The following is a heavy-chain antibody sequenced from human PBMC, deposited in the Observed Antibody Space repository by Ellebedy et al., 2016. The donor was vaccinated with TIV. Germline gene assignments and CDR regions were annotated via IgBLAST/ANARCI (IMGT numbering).Heavy chain of an antibody. Sequence: GGSLRLXXSASGFTFNTYAMSWVRQAPGKGLEWVSYISAHSNNIFYADSVKGRFSVSRDNAKNSLFLQMNNLRADDTAVYYCAGRGTYSPYWGQGALVTVSS. V-gene: IGHV3-48*04. CDR1: GFTFNTYA. CDR2: ISAHSNNI. D-gene: IGHD1-26*01. J-gene: IGHJ4*02. CDR3: AGRGTYSPY.